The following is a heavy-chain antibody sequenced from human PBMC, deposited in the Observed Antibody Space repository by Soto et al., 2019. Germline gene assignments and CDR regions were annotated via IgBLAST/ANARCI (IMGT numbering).Heavy chain of an antibody. D-gene: IGHD2-2*01. Sequence: EVQLVESGGGLVQPGGSLRLSCAASGFTFSSYWMSWVRQAPGKGLEWVANIKQDGSEKYYVDSVKGRFTISRDNAENSLYLQMNSLGAEDTAVYYCARAANIVLVPAALRSYYYYYGMDVWGQGTTVTVSS. CDR3: ARAANIVLVPAALRSYYYYYGMDV. CDR1: GFTFSSYW. CDR2: IKQDGSEK. V-gene: IGHV3-7*01. J-gene: IGHJ6*02.